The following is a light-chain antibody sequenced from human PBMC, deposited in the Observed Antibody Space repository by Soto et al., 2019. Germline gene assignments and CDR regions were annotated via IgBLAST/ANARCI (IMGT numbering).Light chain of an antibody. CDR2: DVS. J-gene: IGLJ1*01. Sequence: QSVLTQPRSVSGSPGQSVAISGTATASDIGGYNYVSWFQQHPGEAPKLMIYDVSKWPSGVPDRFSGSKSGNTASLTISGLQAEDEADYYCCSYAGNYTYVFGTGTKGTVL. V-gene: IGLV2-11*01. CDR3: CSYAGNYTYV. CDR1: ASDIGGYNY.